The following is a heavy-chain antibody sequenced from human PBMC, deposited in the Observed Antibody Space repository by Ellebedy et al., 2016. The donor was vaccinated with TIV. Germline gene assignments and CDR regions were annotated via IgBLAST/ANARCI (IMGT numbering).Heavy chain of an antibody. CDR1: GFIFSTYA. CDR2: IRYDGSNK. D-gene: IGHD3-22*01. CDR3: ERDVLSSGFWGYFQH. J-gene: IGHJ1*01. Sequence: GESLKISCAASGFIFSTYAMDWVRQPPGKGLEWVAVIRYDGSNKSCADSVKGRFSISRDNSKNTLYLQMNNLRAEDTAVYYCERDVLSSGFWGYFQHWGQGTLVTVSS. V-gene: IGHV3-33*01.